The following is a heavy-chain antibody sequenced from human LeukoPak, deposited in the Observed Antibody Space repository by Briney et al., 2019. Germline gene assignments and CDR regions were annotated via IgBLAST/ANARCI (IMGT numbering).Heavy chain of an antibody. Sequence: PGGSLRLSCAASGFTFDDYTMHWVRQAPGKGLEWVSLISWDGGSTYYADSVKGRFTISRDNSKNSLYLQMNSLRTEDTALYYCAKDFYGSGSFIDYWGQGTLVTVSS. V-gene: IGHV3-43*01. CDR2: ISWDGGST. CDR3: AKDFYGSGSFIDY. D-gene: IGHD3-10*01. CDR1: GFTFDDYT. J-gene: IGHJ4*02.